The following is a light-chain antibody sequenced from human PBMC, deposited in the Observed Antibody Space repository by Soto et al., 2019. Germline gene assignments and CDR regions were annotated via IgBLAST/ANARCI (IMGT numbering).Light chain of an antibody. CDR3: QQYNNWPPWT. CDR1: QSVSSN. CDR2: GAS. J-gene: IGKJ1*01. V-gene: IGKV3-15*01. Sequence: EIVMTQSPATLSVSPGERATLSCSASQSVSSNLAWYQQKPGQAPRLLIYGASTRATGIPARFSVSGTGTGFTLTISSLQSEDFEVYYCQQYNNWPPWTFGQGTKVEIK.